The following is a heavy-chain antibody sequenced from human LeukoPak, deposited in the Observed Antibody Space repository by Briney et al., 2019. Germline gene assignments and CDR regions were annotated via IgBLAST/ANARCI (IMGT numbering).Heavy chain of an antibody. J-gene: IGHJ6*02. CDR3: ARVGERRNYYYGMDV. D-gene: IGHD3-16*01. CDR1: GYTFTSYY. Sequence: ASVKVSCKASGYTFTSYYMHWVRQAPGQGLEWMGIINPSGGSTSYAQKFQGIVTMTRDTSTSTVYMELSSLRSEDTAVYYCARVGERRNYYYGMDVWGQGTTVTVSS. V-gene: IGHV1-46*01. CDR2: INPSGGST.